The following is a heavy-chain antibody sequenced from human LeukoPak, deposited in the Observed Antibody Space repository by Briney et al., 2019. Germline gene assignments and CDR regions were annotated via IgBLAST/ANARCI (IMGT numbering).Heavy chain of an antibody. Sequence: SETLSLTCTVSGGSISSYYWSWIRQPPGKGLEWIGYIYYSGSTNCNPSLKSRVTISVDTSKNQFSLKLSSVTAADTAVYYCARGGKSIAAAGIYFDYWGQGTLVTVSS. CDR1: GGSISSYY. CDR2: IYYSGST. J-gene: IGHJ4*02. CDR3: ARGGKSIAAAGIYFDY. V-gene: IGHV4-59*01. D-gene: IGHD6-13*01.